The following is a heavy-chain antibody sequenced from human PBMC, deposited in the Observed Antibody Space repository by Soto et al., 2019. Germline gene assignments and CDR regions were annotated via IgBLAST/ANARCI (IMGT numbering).Heavy chain of an antibody. CDR1: GAPINSDY. Sequence: SETLSLTCAVYGAPINSDYWSWIRQSPGKGLEWIGYIYHIGSTDYNPSLKSRVTISIDKSKNQFSLNLRSVTAADTAVYFCARFTYKSGFNWFDPWGQGTQVTVSS. CDR2: IYHIGST. J-gene: IGHJ5*02. CDR3: ARFTYKSGFNWFDP. V-gene: IGHV4-59*01. D-gene: IGHD5-12*01.